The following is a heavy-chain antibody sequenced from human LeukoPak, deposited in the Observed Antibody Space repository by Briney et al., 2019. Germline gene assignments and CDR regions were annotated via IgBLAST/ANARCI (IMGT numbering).Heavy chain of an antibody. V-gene: IGHV7-4-1*02. CDR2: INTNTGSP. D-gene: IGHD5-12*01. Sequence: ASVKVSCKASGYTFTSYAMNWVRQAPGQGLEWMGWINTNTGSPTYAQGFTGRFVFSLDTSVSTAYLQISSLKAEDTAVYYCARAQYSGYETDAFDIWGQGTMVTVSS. J-gene: IGHJ3*02. CDR1: GYTFTSYA. CDR3: ARAQYSGYETDAFDI.